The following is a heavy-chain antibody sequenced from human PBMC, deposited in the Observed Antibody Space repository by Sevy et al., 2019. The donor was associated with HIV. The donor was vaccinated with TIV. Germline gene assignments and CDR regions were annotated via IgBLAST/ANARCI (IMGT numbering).Heavy chain of an antibody. CDR3: ARKKLGYGDYPWYFDY. V-gene: IGHV4-34*01. CDR2: INHSGST. D-gene: IGHD4-17*01. CDR1: GGSFSGYY. J-gene: IGHJ4*02. Sequence: SETLSLTCAVYGGSFSGYYWSWIRQPPGKGLEWIGGINHSGSTNYNPSLKSRVTISVDTSKNQFSLKLSSVTAADTAVYYCARKKLGYGDYPWYFDYWGQGTLVTVSS.